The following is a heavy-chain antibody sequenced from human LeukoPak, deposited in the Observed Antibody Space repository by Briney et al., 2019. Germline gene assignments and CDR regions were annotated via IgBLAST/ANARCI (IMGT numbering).Heavy chain of an antibody. V-gene: IGHV4-34*01. D-gene: IGHD3-10*01. CDR2: IHNSGTT. J-gene: IGHJ4*02. Sequence: SETLSLTCTVSGGPFSGYFWSWIRQSSGKGLEWIGEIHNSGTTSYNPSLNSRVTISEDTSKNQFYLNLSSVTAADTAVYYCARRYYYNLGSFPFDFWGQGTLVTVSS. CDR1: GGPFSGYF. CDR3: ARRYYYNLGSFPFDF.